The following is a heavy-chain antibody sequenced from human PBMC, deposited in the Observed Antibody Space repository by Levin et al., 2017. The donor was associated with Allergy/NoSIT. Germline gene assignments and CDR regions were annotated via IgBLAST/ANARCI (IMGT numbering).Heavy chain of an antibody. Sequence: LSLTCAASGFTFSNYGMHWVRQAPGKGLEWVTIISYDGSNKYYADSVKGRFTISRDNSKNTLYLQMNSLRTEDTAVYYCAKGWVYSSGWYIDYWGQGTLVTVSS. CDR3: AKGWVYSSGWYIDY. D-gene: IGHD6-19*01. CDR1: GFTFSNYG. J-gene: IGHJ4*02. CDR2: ISYDGSNK. V-gene: IGHV3-30*18.